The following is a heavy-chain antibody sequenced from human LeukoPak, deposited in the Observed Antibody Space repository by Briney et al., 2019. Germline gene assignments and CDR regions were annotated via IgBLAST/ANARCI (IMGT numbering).Heavy chain of an antibody. Sequence: GGSLRLSCAASGFTFSTYSMNWVRQAPGKGLEWVSSISSRSNYAYYANSVKGRFTISRDNAKNSLYLQMNSLRAEDTAVYYCARAGYSSSWTPRYFDYWGQGTLVTVPS. D-gene: IGHD6-13*01. CDR3: ARAGYSSSWTPRYFDY. CDR1: GFTFSTYS. CDR2: ISSRSNYA. J-gene: IGHJ4*02. V-gene: IGHV3-21*01.